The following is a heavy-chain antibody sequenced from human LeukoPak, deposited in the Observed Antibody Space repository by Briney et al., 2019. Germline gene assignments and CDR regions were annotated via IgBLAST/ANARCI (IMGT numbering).Heavy chain of an antibody. CDR3: ARQGGSGRFQGGFDY. J-gene: IGHJ4*02. Sequence: KPSETLSLTCTVSGGSISSSSYYWGWIRQPPGKGLEWIGSIYYSGSTYYNPSLRSRVTISVDTSKNQFSLKLSSVTAADTAVYYCARQGGSGRFQGGFDYWGQGTLVTVSS. CDR2: IYYSGST. CDR1: GGSISSSSYY. V-gene: IGHV4-39*07. D-gene: IGHD6-19*01.